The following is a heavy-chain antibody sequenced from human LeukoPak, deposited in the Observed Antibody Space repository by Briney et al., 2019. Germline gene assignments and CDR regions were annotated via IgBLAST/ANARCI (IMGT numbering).Heavy chain of an antibody. J-gene: IGHJ3*02. Sequence: PSETLSLTCTISGGSISSYYWSWIRQPPGKGLEWIGYMYNSGSTNYNPSLKSRVTISVDTSKNQFSLRPSSVTAADTAVYYCARQSGNGYSGFDFQAFDIWGQGTMVTVSS. CDR1: GGSISSYY. CDR3: ARQSGNGYSGFDFQAFDI. CDR2: MYNSGST. D-gene: IGHD5-12*01. V-gene: IGHV4-59*08.